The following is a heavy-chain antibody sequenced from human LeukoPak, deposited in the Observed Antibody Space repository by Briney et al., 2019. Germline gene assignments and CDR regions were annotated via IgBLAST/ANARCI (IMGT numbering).Heavy chain of an antibody. D-gene: IGHD2-2*01. Sequence: ASVKVYCKASGYTYTGYYMHWVRQAPGQGLDRMGWINPNSGGTNYAQKFQGRVTMTRDTSISTAYMELSRLRSDDTAVYYCAREGYCSSTSCYSVVDYWGQGTLVTVS. CDR3: AREGYCSSTSCYSVVDY. CDR1: GYTYTGYY. J-gene: IGHJ4*02. CDR2: INPNSGGT. V-gene: IGHV1-2*02.